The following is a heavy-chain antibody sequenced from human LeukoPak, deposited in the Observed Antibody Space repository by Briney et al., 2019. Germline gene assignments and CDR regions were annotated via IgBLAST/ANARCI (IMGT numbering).Heavy chain of an antibody. CDR1: GFTFSSYG. J-gene: IGHJ4*02. CDR2: IRYDGSNK. Sequence: PGGSLRLSRAASGFTFSSYGMHWVRQAPGKGLEWMAFIRYDGSNKYYADSVKGRFTISRDNSKNTLYLQMNSLRAEDTAVYYCATHGPFYDILTDLDYWGQGTLVTVSS. D-gene: IGHD3-9*01. V-gene: IGHV3-30*02. CDR3: ATHGPFYDILTDLDY.